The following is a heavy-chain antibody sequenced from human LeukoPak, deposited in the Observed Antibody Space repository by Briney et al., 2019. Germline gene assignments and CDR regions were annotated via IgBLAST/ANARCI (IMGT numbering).Heavy chain of an antibody. CDR2: IAGGDEST. CDR1: GFIFNTNG. J-gene: IGHJ4*02. V-gene: IGHV3-23*01. Sequence: PGGSLRLSCAISGFIFNTNGMNWVRQSPGKGLEWLATIAGGDESTYYADSVKGRFAISRDNSKNTVFLHMNSLRVADTAVYYCARGVYWSLDYWGQGTPVTVSS. D-gene: IGHD1-1*01. CDR3: ARGVYWSLDY.